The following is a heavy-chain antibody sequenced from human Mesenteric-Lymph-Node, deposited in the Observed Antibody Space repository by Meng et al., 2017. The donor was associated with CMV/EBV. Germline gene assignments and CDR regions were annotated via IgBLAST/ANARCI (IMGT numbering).Heavy chain of an antibody. CDR3: ATGLHPNFDY. CDR1: GYTANGYY. D-gene: IGHD5-24*01. CDR2: IDPNSGGT. Sequence: ASVKVSCKTSGYTANGYYIHWVRQAPGQGLEWMGWIDPNSGGTNYAQTFQGRVTMTRDTSITTLFMELRGLRADDTAVYYCATGLHPNFDYWGQGTLVTVSS. V-gene: IGHV1-2*02. J-gene: IGHJ4*02.